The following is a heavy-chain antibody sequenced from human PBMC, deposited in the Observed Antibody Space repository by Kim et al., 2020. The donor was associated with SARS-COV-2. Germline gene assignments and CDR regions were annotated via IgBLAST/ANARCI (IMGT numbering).Heavy chain of an antibody. CDR3: ARGGVVLAATKDD. D-gene: IGHD2-15*01. J-gene: IGHJ4*02. V-gene: IGHV3-7*01. Sequence: GGSLRLSCAASGFTFSSYWMSWVRQAPGKGLEWVANIKQDGSEKYYVDSVKGRFTISRDNAKNSLYLQMNSLRAEDTAVYYCARGGVVLAATKDDWGQGTLVTVSS. CDR1: GFTFSSYW. CDR2: IKQDGSEK.